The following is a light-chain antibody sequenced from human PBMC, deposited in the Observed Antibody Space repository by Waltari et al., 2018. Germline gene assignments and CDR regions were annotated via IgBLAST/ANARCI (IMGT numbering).Light chain of an antibody. CDR2: GAS. CDR1: QSVTRA. V-gene: IGKV3-20*01. CDR3: QHYLRLPVT. Sequence: IVLTQSPGTLSLSPGESATLSCRTSQSVTRALAWYQQKPGQAPRLLIYGASNRATGIPDRFSGSGSGTDFSLTISSLEPEDFVVYYCQHYLRLPVTFGQG. J-gene: IGKJ1*01.